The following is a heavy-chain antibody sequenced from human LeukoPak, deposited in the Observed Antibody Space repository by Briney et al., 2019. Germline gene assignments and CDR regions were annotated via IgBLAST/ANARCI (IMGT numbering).Heavy chain of an antibody. J-gene: IGHJ4*02. CDR2: IIPIFGTA. CDR1: GGTFSSYA. Sequence: SVNVSCKASGGTFSSYAISWVRQAPGQGLEWMGGIIPIFGTANYAQKFQGRVTITADESTSTAYMELSSLRSEDTAVYYCARSPDGYNRQGFDYWGQGTLVTVSS. D-gene: IGHD5-24*01. CDR3: ARSPDGYNRQGFDY. V-gene: IGHV1-69*01.